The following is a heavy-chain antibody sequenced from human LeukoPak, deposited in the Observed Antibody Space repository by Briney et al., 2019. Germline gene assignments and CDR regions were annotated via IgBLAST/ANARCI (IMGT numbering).Heavy chain of an antibody. J-gene: IGHJ5*02. CDR1: GYTFTGYY. D-gene: IGHD3-3*01. V-gene: IGHV1-2*02. CDR3: ARLTPGITIFGVVTRGENWFDP. CDR2: INPNSGGT. Sequence: ASVKVSCKASGYTFTGYYMHWVRQAPGQGLEWMGWINPNSGGTNYAQKFQGRVTMTRDMSTSTVYMELSSLRSEDTAVYYCARLTPGITIFGVVTRGENWFDPWGQGTLVTVSS.